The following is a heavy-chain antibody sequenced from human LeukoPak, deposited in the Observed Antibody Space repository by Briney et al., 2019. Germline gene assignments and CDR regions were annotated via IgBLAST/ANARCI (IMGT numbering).Heavy chain of an antibody. CDR3: IRVPY. V-gene: IGHV3-74*01. CDR2: TSSDGSNT. J-gene: IGHJ4*02. Sequence: GGSLRLSCAVSGFTFNKYYMHWVRQAPGKGLVWVSRTSSDGSNTNYADSVKGRFTISRDNAKNTLYLQMNSLRAEDTAVYYCIRVPYWGQGALVTVSS. CDR1: GFTFNKYY.